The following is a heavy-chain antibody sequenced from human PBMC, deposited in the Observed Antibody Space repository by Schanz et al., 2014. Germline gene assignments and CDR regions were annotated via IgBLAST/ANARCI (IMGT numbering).Heavy chain of an antibody. J-gene: IGHJ4*02. D-gene: IGHD2-2*01. CDR2: ISDSGDST. CDR3: AKVAPAATYLDS. V-gene: IGHV3-11*01. Sequence: VQLVESGGGLIKPGGSLRLSCAASGITFSGYSMSWIRQAPGKGLEWVSDISDSGDSTHYADSVKGRFTISRDNAKNSLFLQMNSLSAEDTAVYYCAKVAPAATYLDSWGLGTLVTVSS. CDR1: GITFSGYS.